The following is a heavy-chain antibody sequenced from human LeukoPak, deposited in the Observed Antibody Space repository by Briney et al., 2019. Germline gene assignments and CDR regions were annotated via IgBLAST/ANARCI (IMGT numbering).Heavy chain of an antibody. J-gene: IGHJ6*04. V-gene: IGHV4-61*02. CDR2: IYASGST. Sequence: SQTLSLTCTVSGGSISSGNYYWRWIRQPAGKGLEWIGRIYASGSTDYNPSLKSRITISLDTSKNQFSLKLNYVTAADTAVYYCARKGDVWGKGTTVTVSP. CDR3: ARKGDV. CDR1: GGSISSGNYY.